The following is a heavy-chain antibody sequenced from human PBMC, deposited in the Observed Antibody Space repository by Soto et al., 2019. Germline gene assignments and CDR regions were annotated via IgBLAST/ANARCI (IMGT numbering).Heavy chain of an antibody. J-gene: IGHJ6*02. CDR2: ISTYNDNT. D-gene: IGHD2-15*01. CDR1: GYTFARYG. CDR3: AREGYCSSGSCALYSHDFFGMDV. Sequence: QVQLVQSGTDMKKSGASVKVSCKASGYTFARYGISWVRQVPGQGLERMGWISTYNDNTNYAQKLKGRVTMSTGTSTSTVYMEFRSLTSDDTAVYYCAREGYCSSGSCALYSHDFFGMDVWGQGTTVTVSS. V-gene: IGHV1-18*01.